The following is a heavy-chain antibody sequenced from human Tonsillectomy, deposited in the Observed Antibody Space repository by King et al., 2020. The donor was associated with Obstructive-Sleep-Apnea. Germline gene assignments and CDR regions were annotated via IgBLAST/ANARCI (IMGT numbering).Heavy chain of an antibody. V-gene: IGHV3-43D*03. CDR2: ITWNGGST. D-gene: IGHD4-17*01. J-gene: IGHJ4*02. Sequence: QLVQSGGVVVQPGGSLRLSCAASGFTFDDYGMHWVRQAPGKGLEWVSLITWNGGSTHYADSVEGRFTISRDNSKNSLYLQMNSLRPEDSALYYFAKDENGEYGAIGYWGQGTLVTVAS. CDR3: AKDENGEYGAIGY. CDR1: GFTFDDYG.